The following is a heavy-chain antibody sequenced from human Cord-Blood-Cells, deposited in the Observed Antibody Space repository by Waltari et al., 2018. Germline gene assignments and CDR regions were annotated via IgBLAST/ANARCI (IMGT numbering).Heavy chain of an antibody. CDR1: GFTFSSYA. V-gene: IGHV3-23*01. CDR2: ISGSGGST. Sequence: EVQLLESGGGLVQPGGSLRLSCAASGFTFSSYAMRWVRQAPGKGLEWVSAISGSGGSTYYADSVKGRFTISRDNSKNTLYLQMNSLRAEDTAVYYCAKSITMIVVVQYFDYWGQGTLVTVSS. D-gene: IGHD3-22*01. J-gene: IGHJ4*02. CDR3: AKSITMIVVVQYFDY.